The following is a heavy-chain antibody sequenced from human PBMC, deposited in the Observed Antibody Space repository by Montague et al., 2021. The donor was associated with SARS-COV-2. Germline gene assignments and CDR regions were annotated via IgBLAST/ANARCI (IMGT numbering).Heavy chain of an antibody. CDR1: GFTFSSYG. V-gene: IGHV3-33*01. D-gene: IGHD3-10*01. J-gene: IGHJ4*02. CDR2: IWYDGSNE. CDR3: ARDSKSYYYGSFFRGGNYFDY. Sequence: SLRLSCAASGFTFSSYGMHWVRQAPGKGLEWVAVIWYDGSNEYYADSVKGRFTISRDNSKNTLYLQMNSLRAEDTAVYYCARDSKSYYYGSFFRGGNYFDYWGQGTLVTVSS.